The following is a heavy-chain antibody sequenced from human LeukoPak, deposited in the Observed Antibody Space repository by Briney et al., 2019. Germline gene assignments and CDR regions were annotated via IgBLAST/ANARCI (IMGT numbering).Heavy chain of an antibody. CDR2: IYYSGST. V-gene: IGHV4-39*07. CDR1: GGSISSSSYY. J-gene: IGHJ6*03. CDR3: ARGRVSSSTWYSTYYYYFYMDV. Sequence: SETLSLTCTVSGGSISSSSYYWGWIRQPPGKGLEWIGSIYYSGSTYYNPSLKSRVTISVDTSKKQFSLKLRSVTAADTAVYFCARGRVSSSTWYSTYYYYFYMDVWGKGTTVTVSS. D-gene: IGHD1-1*01.